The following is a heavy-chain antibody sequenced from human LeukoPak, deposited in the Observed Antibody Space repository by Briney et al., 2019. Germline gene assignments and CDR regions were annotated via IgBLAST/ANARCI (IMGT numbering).Heavy chain of an antibody. CDR1: GFTFSSYE. J-gene: IGHJ6*02. D-gene: IGHD3-10*01. V-gene: IGHV3-48*03. Sequence: GGSLRLSCAASGFTFSSYEMNWVRQAPGKGLEWVSYITSSGSTIYYADSVKGRFTISRDNAKNSLYLQMDSLRAEDTAVYYCARGHYYIGSGSYRYYGMDVWGQGTTVTVSS. CDR2: ITSSGSTI. CDR3: ARGHYYIGSGSYRYYGMDV.